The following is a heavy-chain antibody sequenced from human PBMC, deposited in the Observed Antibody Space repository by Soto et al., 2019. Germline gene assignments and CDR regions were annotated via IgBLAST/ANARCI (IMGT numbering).Heavy chain of an antibody. CDR2: IYYSGRA. Sequence: SETLSLTCTVSGGSISRDDYYWTWIRQPPGKGLEWIGYIYYSGRAKYNPSLESRITISIDTSKNHFSLKLSSVSAADTAVYYCAGDRSNSPDYFDYWGQGTLVTVSS. J-gene: IGHJ4*02. D-gene: IGHD6-6*01. CDR1: GGSISRDDYY. CDR3: AGDRSNSPDYFDY. V-gene: IGHV4-30-4*01.